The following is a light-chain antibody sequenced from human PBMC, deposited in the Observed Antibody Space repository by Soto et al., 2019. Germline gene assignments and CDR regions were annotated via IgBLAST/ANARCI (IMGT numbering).Light chain of an antibody. Sequence: EIVLSQSPATLSLSPGARATLSCRASQSVSSYLAWYQQKPGQAPRLLIYDASNRATGIPARFSGSGSGTDFTLTISSLEPEDFAVYYCQQRSNWPPYTFGQRTKLEIK. CDR1: QSVSSY. CDR3: QQRSNWPPYT. J-gene: IGKJ2*01. CDR2: DAS. V-gene: IGKV3-11*01.